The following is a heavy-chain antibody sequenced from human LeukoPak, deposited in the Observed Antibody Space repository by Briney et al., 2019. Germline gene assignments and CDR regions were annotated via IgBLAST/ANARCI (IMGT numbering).Heavy chain of an antibody. V-gene: IGHV1-18*01. CDR1: GYTFTSYG. CDR2: ISAYNGNT. CDR3: ARDVVPGEWELHNYFDY. Sequence: ASVKVSCKASGYTFTSYGMSWVRQAPGQGLEWMGWISAYNGNTNYAQKLQGRVTMTTDTSTSTAYMELRSLRSDDTAVYYCARDVVPGEWELHNYFDYGGQGTLVTVSS. J-gene: IGHJ4*02. D-gene: IGHD1-26*01.